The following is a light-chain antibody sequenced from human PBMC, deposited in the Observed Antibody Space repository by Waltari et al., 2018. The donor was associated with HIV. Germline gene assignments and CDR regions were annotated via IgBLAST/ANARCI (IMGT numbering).Light chain of an antibody. V-gene: IGLV1-40*01. CDR3: AAWDASLSVV. Sequence: QSVLTQPPSVSGAPGQRVTISCTGSSSNIGAGYDVHWYQQLPETAPKLLIYANINRPSGVPDRFSGSKSGSSASLAITGLQAEDEAHYYCAAWDASLSVVFGGGTKLTVL. J-gene: IGLJ2*01. CDR2: ANI. CDR1: SSNIGAGYD.